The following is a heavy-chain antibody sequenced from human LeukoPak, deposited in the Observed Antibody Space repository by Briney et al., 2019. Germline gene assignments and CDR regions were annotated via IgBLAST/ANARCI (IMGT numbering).Heavy chain of an antibody. J-gene: IGHJ3*02. CDR2: ISYDGSNK. CDR3: AREGITTMWDAFDI. D-gene: IGHD3-22*01. V-gene: IGHV3-30*03. CDR1: GFTFSSYG. Sequence: PGRSLRLSCAASGFTFSSYGMHWVRQAPGKGLEWVAVISYDGSNKYYADSVKGRFTISRDNAKNSLYLQMNSLRAEDTAVYYCAREGITTMWDAFDIWGQGTMVAVSS.